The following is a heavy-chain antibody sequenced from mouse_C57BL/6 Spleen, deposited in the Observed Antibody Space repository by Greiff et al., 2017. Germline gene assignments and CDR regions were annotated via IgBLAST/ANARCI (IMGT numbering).Heavy chain of an antibody. CDR1: GYTFTSYG. J-gene: IGHJ1*03. CDR3: ARRRDYYGRSYGYFDV. Sequence: QVQLQQSGAELARPGASVKLSCKASGYTFTSYGISWVKQRTGQGLEWIGEIYPRSGNTYYNEKVKGKVTMTADKSSSTAYMELRSLTSEDSAVYFCARRRDYYGRSYGYFDVWGTGTTVTVSS. V-gene: IGHV1-81*01. D-gene: IGHD1-1*01. CDR2: IYPRSGNT.